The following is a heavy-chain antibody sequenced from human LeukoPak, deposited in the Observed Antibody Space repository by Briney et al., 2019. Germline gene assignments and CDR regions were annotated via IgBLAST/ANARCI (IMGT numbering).Heavy chain of an antibody. CDR3: ARAPYYYDSSGYYSTDAFDI. CDR2: IIPILGIA. V-gene: IGHV1-69*04. Sequence: GASVTVSCTASGGTFSSYAISWVRQAPGQGLEWMGRIIPILGIANYAQKFQGRVTITADKSTSTAYMELSSLRSEDTAVYYCARAPYYYDSSGYYSTDAFDIWGQGTMVTVSS. D-gene: IGHD3-22*01. J-gene: IGHJ3*02. CDR1: GGTFSSYA.